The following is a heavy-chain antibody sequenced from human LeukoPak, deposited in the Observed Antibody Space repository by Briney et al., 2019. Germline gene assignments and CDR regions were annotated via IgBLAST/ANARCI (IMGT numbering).Heavy chain of an antibody. D-gene: IGHD2-8*01. CDR2: ISSSSSYI. Sequence: GGSLRLSCAASEFSVSNNYMSWVRQAPGKGLEWVSSISSSSSYIYYAVSVKGRFTISRDNAKNSLYLQMNSLRAEDTAVYYCARRGTNPYYYYGMDVWGQGTTVTVSS. J-gene: IGHJ6*02. V-gene: IGHV3-21*01. CDR3: ARRGTNPYYYYGMDV. CDR1: EFSVSNNY.